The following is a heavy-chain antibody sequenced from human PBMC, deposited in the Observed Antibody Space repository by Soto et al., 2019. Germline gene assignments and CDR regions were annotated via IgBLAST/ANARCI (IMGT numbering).Heavy chain of an antibody. J-gene: IGHJ5*02. CDR3: ARGVS. CDR1: GVTVKSSA. CDR2: IKQDGSET. Sequence: PCGSLRLSCAASGVTVKSSAMSWVRQATGKGPEWVASIKQDGSETYYADSVRGRFTISRDNAKSSLFLQMNSLRAEDTAVYYCARGVSWGQGTLVTVSS. V-gene: IGHV3-7*01.